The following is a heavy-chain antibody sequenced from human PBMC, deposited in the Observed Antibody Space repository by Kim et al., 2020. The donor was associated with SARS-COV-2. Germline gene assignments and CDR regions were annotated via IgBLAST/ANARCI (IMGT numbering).Heavy chain of an antibody. CDR3: ARGLEPKNP. J-gene: IGHJ5*02. CDR2: YI. D-gene: IGHD3-3*01. Sequence: YIYYADSVKGRFTISRDNAKDSLYLQMNSLRAEDTAVYYCARGLEPKNPWGQGTLVTVSS. V-gene: IGHV3-21*01.